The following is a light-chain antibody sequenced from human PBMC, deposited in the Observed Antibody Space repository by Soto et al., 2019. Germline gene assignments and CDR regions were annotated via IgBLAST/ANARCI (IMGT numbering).Light chain of an antibody. J-gene: IGKJ5*01. CDR1: QNIKNY. V-gene: IGKV1-39*01. CDR2: ASS. CDR3: QQSYSTPIT. Sequence: DIQMTQSPSSLSASVGDRVTITCRASQNIKNYLNWYQQKPGKAPKLLIYASSSLQSGVPSRFGGSGSGADFILTISSLQSEDFATYYCQQSYSTPITFGQGTRLEIK.